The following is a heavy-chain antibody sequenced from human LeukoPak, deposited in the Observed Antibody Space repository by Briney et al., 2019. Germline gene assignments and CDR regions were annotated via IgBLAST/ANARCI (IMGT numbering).Heavy chain of an antibody. D-gene: IGHD2-15*01. CDR1: GFTFSSYA. J-gene: IGHJ5*02. CDR3: AKVSTLQSLRSGGSCYGLDP. V-gene: IGHV3-23*01. Sequence: GGSLRLSCAAFGFTFSSYAMSWVRQAPGKGLEWVSAISGSGGSTYYADSVKGRFTISRDNSKNTLYLQMNSLRAEDTAVYYCAKVSTLQSLRSGGSCYGLDPWGQGTLVTVSS. CDR2: ISGSGGST.